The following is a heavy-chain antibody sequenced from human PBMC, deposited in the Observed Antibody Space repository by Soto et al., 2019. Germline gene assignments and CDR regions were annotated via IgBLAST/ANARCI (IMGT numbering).Heavy chain of an antibody. Sequence: ASVKVSCKASGGTFNNYAISWVRQAPGQGLEWMGRIIPILGIVNYAQKFQGRVTITADKSTSTAYMDLSSLRSEDTAVYYCARAVQGGNDYWGQGTLVTVSS. J-gene: IGHJ4*02. CDR1: GGTFNNYA. CDR2: IIPILGIV. CDR3: ARAVQGGNDY. D-gene: IGHD1-26*01. V-gene: IGHV1-69*04.